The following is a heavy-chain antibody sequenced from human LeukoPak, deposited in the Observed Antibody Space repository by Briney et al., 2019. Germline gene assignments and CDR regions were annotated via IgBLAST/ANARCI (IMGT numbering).Heavy chain of an antibody. J-gene: IGHJ4*02. CDR3: ARRGYSDTWRHSPFDY. Sequence: PSETLSLTCTVPGDSISSSSYYWGWIRQPPGKGLERIGSIYYSGRTYYNPSLTSRVTISVDTSKRQFSLKLSSVTAADTAVYYCARRGYSDTWRHSPFDYWGQGTLVTVSS. CDR2: IYYSGRT. D-gene: IGHD5-12*01. CDR1: GDSISSSSYY. V-gene: IGHV4-39*01.